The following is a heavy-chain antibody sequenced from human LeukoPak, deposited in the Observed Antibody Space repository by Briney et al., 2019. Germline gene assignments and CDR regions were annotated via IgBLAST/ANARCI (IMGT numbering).Heavy chain of an antibody. CDR2: IIPIFGTA. D-gene: IGHD5-12*01. CDR3: ATVSGQTPRLFDY. Sequence: SVKVSCKASGGTFSSYAISWVRQAPGQGLEWMGGIIPIFGTANYAQKFQGRVTITADESTSTAYMELSSLRSDDTAVYYCATVSGQTPRLFDYWGQGTLVTVSS. J-gene: IGHJ4*02. V-gene: IGHV1-69*13. CDR1: GGTFSSYA.